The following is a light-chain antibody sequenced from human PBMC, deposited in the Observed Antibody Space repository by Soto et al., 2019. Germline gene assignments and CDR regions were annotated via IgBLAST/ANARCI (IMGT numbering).Light chain of an antibody. CDR2: AAS. Sequence: DIQMTQSPSSLSASVGDRVTITCRASQSISAYLNWYQQTPGKAPKLLIYAASSLQTGVPSRFSGSGSGTDFALTISSLQPEDFATYYCQQSYSDWTFGKGTKVEV. J-gene: IGKJ1*01. V-gene: IGKV1-39*01. CDR3: QQSYSDWT. CDR1: QSISAY.